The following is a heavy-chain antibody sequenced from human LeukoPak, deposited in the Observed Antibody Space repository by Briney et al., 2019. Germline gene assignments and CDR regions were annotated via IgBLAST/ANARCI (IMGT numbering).Heavy chain of an antibody. CDR1: GGSISSGGYY. V-gene: IGHV4-31*03. J-gene: IGHJ6*02. CDR3: ARVAVTTIYYYYYGMDV. CDR2: IYYSGST. D-gene: IGHD4-17*01. Sequence: SETLSLTCTVSGGSISSGGYYWSWIRQHPGKGLEWIGYIYYSGSTYYNPSLKSRVTISVDTSKNQFSLKLSSVTAADTAVYYCARVAVTTIYYYYYGMDVWGQGTTVTVPS.